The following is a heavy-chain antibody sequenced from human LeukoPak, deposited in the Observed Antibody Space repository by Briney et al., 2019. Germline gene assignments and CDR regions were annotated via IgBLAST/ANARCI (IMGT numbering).Heavy chain of an antibody. CDR2: ISGSGGST. Sequence: GGSLRLSCAASGFTFSSYAMSWVRQAPGKGLEWVSAISGSGGSTYYADSVKGRFTISRDNSKKTLYLQMNSLRAEDKAVYYCAKAMEGYCSSTSCLNFDYWGQGTLVTVSS. J-gene: IGHJ4*02. CDR1: GFTFSSYA. CDR3: AKAMEGYCSSTSCLNFDY. V-gene: IGHV3-23*01. D-gene: IGHD2-2*01.